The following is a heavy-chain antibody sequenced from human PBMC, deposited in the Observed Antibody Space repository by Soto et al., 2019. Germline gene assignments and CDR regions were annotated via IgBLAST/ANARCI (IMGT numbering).Heavy chain of an antibody. CDR1: GFTFSDYW. Sequence: EVQLVESGGGLVQPGGSLRLSCAVSGFTFSDYWMSWVRQAPGKGLEWVANIKQDGSEKYYVDSVKGRFTISRDNADNSLDLQMNSLRADDTAVYYCARGGASGGRYSYWGQGILVTVSS. J-gene: IGHJ4*02. D-gene: IGHD2-15*01. V-gene: IGHV3-7*01. CDR3: ARGGASGGRYSY. CDR2: IKQDGSEK.